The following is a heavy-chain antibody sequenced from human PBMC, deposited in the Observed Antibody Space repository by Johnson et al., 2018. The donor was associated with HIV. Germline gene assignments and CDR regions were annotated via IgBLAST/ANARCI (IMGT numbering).Heavy chain of an antibody. V-gene: IGHV3-20*04. CDR2: INWNGDTT. J-gene: IGHJ3*01. Sequence: MLLVESGGGVVRPGGSLRLSCVGTGFTFENYGMSWVRQAPGKGLQWVSGINWNGDTTTYADSVKGRFTVSRDNAKRSRYLQLSNLRAEDTALYYCATLTVRSRAFDLWGQGTLVTVSS. D-gene: IGHD4-17*01. CDR3: ATLTVRSRAFDL. CDR1: GFTFENYG.